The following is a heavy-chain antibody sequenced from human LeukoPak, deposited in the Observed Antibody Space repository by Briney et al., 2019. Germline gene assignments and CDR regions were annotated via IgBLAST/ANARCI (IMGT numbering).Heavy chain of an antibody. J-gene: IGHJ4*02. CDR1: GFTIYSYG. V-gene: IGHV3-23*01. CDR2: IYGSGGST. CDR3: ARDEAGYCSGGSCRSFDY. D-gene: IGHD2-15*01. Sequence: GGSLTLYCAASGFTIYSYGMSRVRPAPGKGREGGSTIYGSGGSTYYADSVKGRFTISRDNSKNTLYLQMSSLRAEDTAVYYCARDEAGYCSGGSCRSFDYWGQGTLVTVSS.